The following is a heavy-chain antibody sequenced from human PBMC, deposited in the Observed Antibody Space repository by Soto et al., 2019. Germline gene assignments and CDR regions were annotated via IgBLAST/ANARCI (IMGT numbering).Heavy chain of an antibody. CDR2: TYYRSKWYN. CDR3: ARADTAMVPTGMDV. V-gene: IGHV6-1*01. Sequence: SQTLSLTCVISGDSVSSNSAAWNWIRQSPSRGLEWLGRTYYRSKWYNDYAVSVKSRITINPDTSKNQFSLQLNSVTPEDTAVYYCARADTAMVPTGMDVWGQGTTVTVSS. CDR1: GDSVSSNSAA. D-gene: IGHD5-18*01. J-gene: IGHJ6*02.